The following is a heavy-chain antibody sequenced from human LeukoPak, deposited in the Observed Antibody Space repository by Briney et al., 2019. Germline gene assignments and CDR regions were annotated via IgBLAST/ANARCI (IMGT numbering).Heavy chain of an antibody. CDR2: INHSGST. CDR1: GGSFSGYY. CDR3: TRHLPGATWFDP. J-gene: IGHJ5*02. Sequence: KPSETLSLTCAVYGGSFSGYYWSWIRQPPGKGLEWIGEINHSGSTNYNPSLKSRVTISVDTSKNQFSLRLSSVTAADTAVYCCTRHLPGATWFDPWGQGTQVTVFS. D-gene: IGHD1-26*01. V-gene: IGHV4-34*01.